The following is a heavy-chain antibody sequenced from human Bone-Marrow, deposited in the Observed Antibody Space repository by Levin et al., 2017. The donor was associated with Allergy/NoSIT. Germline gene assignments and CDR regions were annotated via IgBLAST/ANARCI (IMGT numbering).Heavy chain of an antibody. CDR2: IYYKTP. D-gene: IGHD4-23*01. CDR1: GGSISRGDYY. J-gene: IGHJ6*02. V-gene: IGHV4-30-4*01. CDR3: ARDGGNYYYYGLDA. Sequence: SETLSLTCTVSGGSISRGDYYWSWVRQPPGRALEWIGYIYYKTPSYNPSLRSRVSISVDMSKNQFSLRLASVTAADTAVYYCARDGGNYYYYGLDAWGQGTTVAVSS.